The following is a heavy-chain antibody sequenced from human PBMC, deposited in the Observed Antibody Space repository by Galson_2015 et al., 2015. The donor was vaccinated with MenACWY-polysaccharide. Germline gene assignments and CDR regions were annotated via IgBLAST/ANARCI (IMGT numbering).Heavy chain of an antibody. D-gene: IGHD3-9*01. Sequence: SLRLSCAASGFNVGGLYMSWVRQAPGKRPEWVSIMYSGGFTEYEDSVKGRFTISRGISKNTVYLQMNSLKVEDTAIYYCAQGFWDYDNSTGYSSPPCEFDAWGQGSLVAVS. CDR1: GFNVGGLY. J-gene: IGHJ4*02. V-gene: IGHV3-53*01. CDR3: AQGFWDYDNSTGYSSPPCEFDA. CDR2: MYSGGFT.